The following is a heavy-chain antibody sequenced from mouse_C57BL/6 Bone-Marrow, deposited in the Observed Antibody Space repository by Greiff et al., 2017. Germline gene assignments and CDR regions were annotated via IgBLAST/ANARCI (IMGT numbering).Heavy chain of an antibody. V-gene: IGHV1-52*01. CDR1: GYTFTSYW. D-gene: IGHD2-3*01. CDR3: ARGGLMGTAY. Sequence: QVQLQQPGAELVRPGSSVKLSCKASGYTFTSYWMHWVKQRPIQGLEWIGNIDPSDSDTPYNQTFKDKATLTVDKSSCTAYMQLSSLTSEDSSVDYCARGGLMGTAYWGQGTLVTVSA. J-gene: IGHJ3*01. CDR2: IDPSDSDT.